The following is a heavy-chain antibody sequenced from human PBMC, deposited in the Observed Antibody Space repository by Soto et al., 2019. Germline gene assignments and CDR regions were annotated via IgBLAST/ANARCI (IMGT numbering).Heavy chain of an antibody. D-gene: IGHD2-21*01. J-gene: IGHJ2*01. CDR3: TRHIPTSWYFDL. CDR1: GFTFSDHY. Sequence: EVQLVESGGGLVQPGGSLRLSCAASGFTFSDHYMDWVRQAPGKGLEWVGLIRNKPNSYTTEYAASVKGRFTFSRDDSKNSIYLQMNSLKTEDTAAYYCTRHIPTSWYFDLWGRGTLVNVSS. CDR2: IRNKPNSYTT. V-gene: IGHV3-72*01.